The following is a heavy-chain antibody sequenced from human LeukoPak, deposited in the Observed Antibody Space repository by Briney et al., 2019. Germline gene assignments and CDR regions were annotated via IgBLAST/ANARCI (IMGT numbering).Heavy chain of an antibody. Sequence: GGSLRLSCAASGFTFSSYAMHWVRQAPGKGLAWVAVISYDGSNKYYVDSVKGRFTISRDNSKNTLYLQMNSLRAEDTAVYYCAKDVPGYSYGTFDYWGQGTLVTVSS. CDR1: GFTFSSYA. CDR3: AKDVPGYSYGTFDY. CDR2: ISYDGSNK. V-gene: IGHV3-30*04. D-gene: IGHD5-18*01. J-gene: IGHJ4*02.